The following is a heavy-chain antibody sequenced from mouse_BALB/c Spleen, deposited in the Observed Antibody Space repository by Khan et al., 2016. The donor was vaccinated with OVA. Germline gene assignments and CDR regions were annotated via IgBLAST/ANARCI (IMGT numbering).Heavy chain of an antibody. D-gene: IGHD1-1*01. CDR1: GYSFTDYN. Sequence: QLQESGPELVKPGTSVKVSCKASGYSFTDYNMFWVKQSHGKSLEWIGYIDPYNGGTGYNQRFKGKATLTVDKSSSTAFMHLNSLTPEDSAVYFCALIYDDGTGFACGSQGTAVTGSS. V-gene: IGHV1S135*01. CDR2: IDPYNGGT. CDR3: ALIYDDGTGFAC. J-gene: IGHJ2*01.